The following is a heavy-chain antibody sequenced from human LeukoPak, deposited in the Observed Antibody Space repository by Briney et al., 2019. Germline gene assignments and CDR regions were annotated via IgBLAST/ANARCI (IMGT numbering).Heavy chain of an antibody. D-gene: IGHD3-16*02. V-gene: IGHV3-48*03. CDR1: GFTFSSYE. CDR2: ISSSGSTI. CDR3: ARGRIMITFGGVIAQDTPGLV. Sequence: GGSLRLSCAASGFTFSSYEMNWVRQAPGKGLEWVSYISSSGSTIYYADSVKGRFTISRDNAKNSLYLQMNSLRAEDTAVYYCARGRIMITFGGVIAQDTPGLVWGQGTLVTVSS. J-gene: IGHJ4*02.